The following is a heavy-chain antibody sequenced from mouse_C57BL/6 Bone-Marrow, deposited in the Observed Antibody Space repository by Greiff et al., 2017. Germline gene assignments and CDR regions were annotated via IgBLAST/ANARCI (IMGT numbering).Heavy chain of an antibody. CDR2: IYPGSGST. CDR1: GYTFTSYW. D-gene: IGHD1-1*02. V-gene: IGHV1-55*01. CDR3: AREGTYYSSYWYFDV. J-gene: IGHJ1*03. Sequence: QVQLQQSGAELVKPGASVKMSCKASGYTFTSYWITWVKQRPGQGLEWIGDIYPGSGSTNYNEKFKSKATLTVDTSSSTAYMQLSSLTSEDSAVYYCAREGTYYSSYWYFDVWGTGTTVTVSS.